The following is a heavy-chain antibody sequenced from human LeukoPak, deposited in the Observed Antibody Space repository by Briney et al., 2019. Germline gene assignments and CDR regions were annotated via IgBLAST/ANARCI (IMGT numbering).Heavy chain of an antibody. CDR1: GGSMSSYY. J-gene: IGHJ6*02. Sequence: PSETLSLTCTVSGGSMSSYYWSWIRQPPGKGLEWIGYIYYSGSTKYNPSLKSRVTISVDTSKSQFSLKLSSVTAADTAVYYCARERLTMVRGVIGYYYYGMDVWGQGTTVTVSS. V-gene: IGHV4-59*01. D-gene: IGHD3-10*01. CDR3: ARERLTMVRGVIGYYYYGMDV. CDR2: IYYSGST.